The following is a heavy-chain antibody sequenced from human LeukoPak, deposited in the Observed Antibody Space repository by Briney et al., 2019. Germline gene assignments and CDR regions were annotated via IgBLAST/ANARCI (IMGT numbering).Heavy chain of an antibody. CDR3: AKELGSGSGSLGVFDP. V-gene: IGHV3-30*02. CDR2: IRYDGSNK. CDR1: GFTFSSYG. Sequence: GGSLRLSCAASGFTFSSYGMHWVRQAPGKGLEWVAFIRYDGSNKYYADSVKGRFTISRDNSKNTLYLQMNSLRAEDTAVYYCAKELGSGSGSLGVFDPWGQGTLVTVSS. J-gene: IGHJ5*02. D-gene: IGHD3-10*01.